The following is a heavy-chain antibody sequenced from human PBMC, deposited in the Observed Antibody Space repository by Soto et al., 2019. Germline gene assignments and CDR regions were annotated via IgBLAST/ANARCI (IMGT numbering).Heavy chain of an antibody. J-gene: IGHJ4*02. CDR2: IYYSGRA. CDR1: GGSFTGHF. Sequence: PSETLSLTCTVSGGSFTGHFWTWIRQRPGKGLEWIGYIYYSGRAYSKPSLKSRLTISVDTSRNQFFLKLTSVTAADTAVYYCARGGPPDYWGQGTLVTVSS. V-gene: IGHV4-31*03. CDR3: ARGGPPDY.